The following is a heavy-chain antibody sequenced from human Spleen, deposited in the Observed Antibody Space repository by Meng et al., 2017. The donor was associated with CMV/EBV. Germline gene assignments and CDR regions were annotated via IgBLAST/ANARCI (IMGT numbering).Heavy chain of an antibody. V-gene: IGHV4-34*01. J-gene: IGHJ5*02. CDR1: GGSFSGYY. CDR3: ARRYGASAYNWFDP. D-gene: IGHD4-17*01. CDR2: INHSGST. Sequence: QVQLRLWGAGLLKPSETLSLTCAVYGGSFSGYYWSWIRQPPGKGLEWIGEINHSGSTNYNPSLKSRVTISVDTSKNQFSLKLSSVTAADTAVYYCARRYGASAYNWFDPWGQGTLVTVSS.